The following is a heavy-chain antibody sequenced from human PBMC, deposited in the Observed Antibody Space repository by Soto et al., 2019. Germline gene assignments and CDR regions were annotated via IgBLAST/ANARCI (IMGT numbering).Heavy chain of an antibody. V-gene: IGHV4-59*01. CDR1: GGSISSYY. CDR3: ARDGHAYYYDSSGSAGGGMDV. CDR2: IYYSGST. J-gene: IGHJ6*02. D-gene: IGHD3-22*01. Sequence: QVQLQESGPGLVKPSETLSLTCTVSGGSISSYYWSWIRQPPGKGLEWIGYIYYSGSTNYNPSLTSRVTISVDTSKNQFSLKLSSVTAADTAVYYCARDGHAYYYDSSGSAGGGMDVWGQGTTVTVSS.